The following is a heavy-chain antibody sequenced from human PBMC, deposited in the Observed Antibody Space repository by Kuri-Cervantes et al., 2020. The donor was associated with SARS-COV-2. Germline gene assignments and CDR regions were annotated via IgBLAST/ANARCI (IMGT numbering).Heavy chain of an antibody. D-gene: IGHD3-3*02. Sequence: GESLKISCVATGFTFSGYTMNWVRQAPGKALQWVSSISGSGSYIYYADSVKGRFTVSRDSAKNSLYLQMNSLRGEDTAVYYCARMHFEGWYFDLWGRGTLVTVSS. J-gene: IGHJ2*01. CDR1: GFTFSGYT. CDR3: ARMHFEGWYFDL. CDR2: ISGSGSYI. V-gene: IGHV3-21*01.